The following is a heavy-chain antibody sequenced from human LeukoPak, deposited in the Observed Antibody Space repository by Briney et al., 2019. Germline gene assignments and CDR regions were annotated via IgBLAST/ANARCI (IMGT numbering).Heavy chain of an antibody. D-gene: IGHD5-24*01. CDR2: ISSSGSTI. Sequence: GGSLRLSCAVSGFTFSSYEMNWVRQAPGKGLEWVSYISSSGSTIYYADSVKGRFTISRDNAKNSLYLQMNSLRAEDTAVYYCASDGMATIRSFDYWGQGTLVTVSS. V-gene: IGHV3-48*03. J-gene: IGHJ4*02. CDR3: ASDGMATIRSFDY. CDR1: GFTFSSYE.